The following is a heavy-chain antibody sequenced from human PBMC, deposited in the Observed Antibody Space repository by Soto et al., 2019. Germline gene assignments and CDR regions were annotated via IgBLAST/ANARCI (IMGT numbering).Heavy chain of an antibody. J-gene: IGHJ6*02. D-gene: IGHD6-13*01. CDR3: ARQRYSSSWYSNYYYGMDV. V-gene: IGHV5-10-1*01. CDR1: GYSFTSFW. Sequence: GESLKISCKGSGYSFTSFWISWVRQMPGKGLEWMGRIDPSDSYTNYSPSFQGHVTISADKSISTAYLQWSSLKASDTAMYYCARQRYSSSWYSNYYYGMDVWGQGTTVTVSS. CDR2: IDPSDSYT.